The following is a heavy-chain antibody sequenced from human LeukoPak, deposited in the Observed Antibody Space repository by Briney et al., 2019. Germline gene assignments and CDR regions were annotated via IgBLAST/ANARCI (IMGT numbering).Heavy chain of an antibody. CDR1: GGSISSSSYY. J-gene: IGHJ4*02. D-gene: IGHD2-15*01. V-gene: IGHV4-39*07. Sequence: SETLSLTCTVSGGSISSSSYYWGWIRQPPGKGLEWIGSIYYSGSTYYNPSLKSRVTISVDTSKNQFSLKLSSVTAADTAVYYCARGFGCSGGSCYSARDYWGQGTLVTVSS. CDR2: IYYSGST. CDR3: ARGFGCSGGSCYSARDY.